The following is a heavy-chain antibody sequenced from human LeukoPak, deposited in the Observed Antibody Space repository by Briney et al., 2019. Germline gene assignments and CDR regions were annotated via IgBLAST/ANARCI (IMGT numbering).Heavy chain of an antibody. Sequence: PGGSLRLSCAASGFTFSSYWMHWVRQAPGKGLVWVSGINSDGSSTSYADSVKGRFTISRDNAKNTLYLQMNSLRAEDTAVYYCARDQYEADYYYYGMDVWGKGTTVTVSS. CDR2: INSDGSST. CDR1: GFTFSSYW. D-gene: IGHD2-2*01. CDR3: ARDQYEADYYYYGMDV. J-gene: IGHJ6*04. V-gene: IGHV3-74*01.